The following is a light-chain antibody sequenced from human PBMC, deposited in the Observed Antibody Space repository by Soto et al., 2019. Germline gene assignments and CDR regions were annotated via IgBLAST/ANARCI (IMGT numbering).Light chain of an antibody. CDR3: SSYTRSSARV. V-gene: IGLV2-14*01. CDR1: SSDVGGYNH. J-gene: IGLJ1*01. CDR2: DVS. Sequence: QSVLTQSASVSGSPGRSITISCTGTSSDVGGYNHVSWYQQHPGKAPKLLIYDVSNRPSGISNRFSGSKSGNTASLTISGLQAEDEADYFCSSYTRSSARVFGTGTKVTVL.